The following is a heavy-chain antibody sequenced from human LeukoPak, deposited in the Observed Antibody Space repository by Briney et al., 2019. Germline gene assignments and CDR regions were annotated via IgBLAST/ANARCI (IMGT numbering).Heavy chain of an antibody. CDR1: GGSFSGYY. D-gene: IGHD5-24*01. CDR3: ARFDGYNYSGLNY. V-gene: IGHV4-34*01. CDR2: INHSGST. Sequence: PSETLSLTCAVYGGSFSGYYWSWIRQPPGKGLEWIGEINHSGSTNYNPSLKSRVTISVDTSKNQFSLKLSSVTAADTAVYYCARFDGYNYSGLNYWGQGTLVTVSS. J-gene: IGHJ4*02.